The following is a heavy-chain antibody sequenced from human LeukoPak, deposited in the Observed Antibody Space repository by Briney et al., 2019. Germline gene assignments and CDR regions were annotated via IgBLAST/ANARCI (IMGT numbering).Heavy chain of an antibody. V-gene: IGHV3-23*01. CDR2: ITADGGTT. D-gene: IGHD6-6*01. J-gene: IGHJ4*02. CDR1: GFTFSNSA. CDR3: ASRGSSSSQYY. Sequence: GGSLRLSCAASGFTFSNSAMSWVRQAPGKGLEWVSAITADGGTTFYADSVKGRFTISRDNSKNTLYLQVNSLRADDTAVYYCASRGSSSSQYYWGQGTLVTVSS.